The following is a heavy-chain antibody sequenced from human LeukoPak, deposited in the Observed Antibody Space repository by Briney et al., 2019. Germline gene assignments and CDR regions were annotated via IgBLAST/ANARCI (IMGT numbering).Heavy chain of an antibody. CDR1: GGSISSDNYY. CDR2: ICYSGRT. Sequence: SETLSLTCTVSGGSISSDNYYCGWIRQPPGKGLDWIGSICYSGRTFYNLPLKSRVIISVDTSKNQFSLNLTSVTAADTAVYYCARHYMVRGIIWFDPWGQGTLVTVSS. CDR3: ARHYMVRGIIWFDP. J-gene: IGHJ5*02. D-gene: IGHD3-10*01. V-gene: IGHV4-39*01.